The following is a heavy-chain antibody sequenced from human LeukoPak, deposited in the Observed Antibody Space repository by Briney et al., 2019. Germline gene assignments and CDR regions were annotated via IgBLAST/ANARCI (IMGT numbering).Heavy chain of an antibody. D-gene: IGHD5-18*01. J-gene: IGHJ4*02. V-gene: IGHV4-34*01. CDR1: GGSFSGYY. Sequence: PSKTLSLTCAVYGGSFSGYYWSWIRQPPGKGLEWIGEINHSGSTNYNPSLKSRVTISVDTSKNQFSLKLSSVTAADTAVYYCARGGGIQLWLRYWGQGTLVTVSS. CDR2: INHSGST. CDR3: ARGGGIQLWLRY.